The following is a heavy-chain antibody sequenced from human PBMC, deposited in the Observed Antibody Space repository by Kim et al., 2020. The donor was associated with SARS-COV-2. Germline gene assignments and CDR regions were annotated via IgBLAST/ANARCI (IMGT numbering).Heavy chain of an antibody. Sequence: SETLSLTCAVYGGSFSGYYWSWIRQPPGKGLEWIGEINHSGSTNYNPSLKSRVTISVDTSENQFSLKLSSVTAADTAVYYCARVWRYFDWLLSGGINWFDPWGQGTLVTVSS. CDR1: GGSFSGYY. CDR3: ARVWRYFDWLLSGGINWFDP. J-gene: IGHJ5*02. D-gene: IGHD3-9*01. CDR2: INHSGST. V-gene: IGHV4-34*01.